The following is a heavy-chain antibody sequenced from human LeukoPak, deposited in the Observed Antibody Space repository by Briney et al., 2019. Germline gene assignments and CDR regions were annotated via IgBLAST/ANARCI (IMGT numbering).Heavy chain of an antibody. V-gene: IGHV4-59*08. Sequence: SETLSLTCTVSGGFISSYYWSWIRQPPGKGLEWIGYIDHSGSTNYNPSLKSRVTISVDRSKNQFSLKLSSVTAADTAVFYCARHVGATAFDAFDIWGRGTMVTVSS. CDR1: GGFISSYY. J-gene: IGHJ3*02. CDR3: ARHVGATAFDAFDI. D-gene: IGHD1-26*01. CDR2: IDHSGST.